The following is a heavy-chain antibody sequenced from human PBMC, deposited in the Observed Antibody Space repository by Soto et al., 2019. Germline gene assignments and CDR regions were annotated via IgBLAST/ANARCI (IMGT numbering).Heavy chain of an antibody. Sequence: SETLSLTCTVSGGSISSGGYYWSWIRQHPGKCLEWIGYIYYSGSTYYNPSLKSRVTISVDTSKNQFSLKLSSVTAADTAVYYCARGRNWLGYCSSTSCLNWFDPWGQGTLVTVSS. CDR1: GGSISSGGYY. CDR2: IYYSGST. CDR3: ARGRNWLGYCSSTSCLNWFDP. D-gene: IGHD2-2*01. J-gene: IGHJ5*02. V-gene: IGHV4-31*03.